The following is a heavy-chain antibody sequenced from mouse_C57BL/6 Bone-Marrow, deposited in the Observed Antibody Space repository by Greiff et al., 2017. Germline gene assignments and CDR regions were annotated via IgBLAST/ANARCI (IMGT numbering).Heavy chain of an antibody. CDR1: GITFSSYC. CDR2: ISSGGGST. CDR3: ARQNKGSSPFAY. J-gene: IGHJ3*01. V-gene: IGHV5-6*02. D-gene: IGHD1-1*01. Sequence: DVMLVESGGDLVKPGGSLKLSCAASGITFSSYCMSWVLQTPDKRLEWVATISSGGGSTYYPDSVKGRFTISRENAKKPLYLQMSGLTSEDTAMYCCARQNKGSSPFAYRRQGTLVTVYA.